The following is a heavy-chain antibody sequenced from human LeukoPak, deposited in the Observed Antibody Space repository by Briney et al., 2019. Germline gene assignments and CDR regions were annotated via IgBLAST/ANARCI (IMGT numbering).Heavy chain of an antibody. CDR1: GGSFSGYY. Sequence: PSETLSLTCAVYGGSFSGYYWSWLRQPPGKGLEWIGEINHSGSTNYNPSVKSRVTISVDTSKNQFSLKVRSLSAADTAVYYCARGATISETGYFDFWGQGTPVTVSS. CDR3: ARGATISETGYFDF. V-gene: IGHV4-34*01. D-gene: IGHD5-24*01. J-gene: IGHJ4*03. CDR2: INHSGST.